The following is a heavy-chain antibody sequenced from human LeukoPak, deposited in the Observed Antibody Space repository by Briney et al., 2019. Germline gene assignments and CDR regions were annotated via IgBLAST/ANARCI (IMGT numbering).Heavy chain of an antibody. J-gene: IGHJ6*02. CDR1: GFPFSSYA. Sequence: TGGSLRLSCSASGFPFSSYAMHWVRQAPGKGLEYVSAISDRGGSTYYADSVKGRFTISRDNSKNTLYLQMSSLRAEDTAVYFCVRGYSFGPYGMDVWGQGTTVTVSS. V-gene: IGHV3-64D*09. D-gene: IGHD2-15*01. CDR2: ISDRGGST. CDR3: VRGYSFGPYGMDV.